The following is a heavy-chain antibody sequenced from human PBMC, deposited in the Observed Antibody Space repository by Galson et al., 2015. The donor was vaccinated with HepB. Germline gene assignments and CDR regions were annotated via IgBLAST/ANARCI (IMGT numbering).Heavy chain of an antibody. V-gene: IGHV7-4-1*02. CDR2: INTNTGKP. CDR3: ARHHGAFDI. J-gene: IGHJ3*02. Sequence: SVKVSCKASRYIFTDYAMNWVRQAPGQGLEWMGWINTNTGKPTYAQGFTGRFVFSLVTSVSTAYLQITSLKAEDTAVYYCARHHGAFDIWGQGTMVTVSS. CDR1: RYIFTDYA.